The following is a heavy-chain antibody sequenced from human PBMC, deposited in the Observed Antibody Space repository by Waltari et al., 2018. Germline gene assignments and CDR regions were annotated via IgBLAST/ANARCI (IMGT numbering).Heavy chain of an antibody. CDR1: GGSISSSSYY. J-gene: IGHJ5*02. V-gene: IGHV4-39*01. CDR3: ARQRLGGNWFDP. CDR2: IYYSGST. Sequence: QLQLQESGPGLVKPSETLSLTCTVSGGSISSSSYYWGWIRQPPGKGLEWIGSIYYSGSTYYNPSLKSRVTISVDTSKNQFSLKLSSVTAADTAVYYCARQRLGGNWFDPWGQGTLVTVSS. D-gene: IGHD1-26*01.